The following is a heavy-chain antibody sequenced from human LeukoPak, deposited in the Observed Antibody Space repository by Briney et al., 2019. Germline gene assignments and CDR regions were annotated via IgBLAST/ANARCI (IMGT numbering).Heavy chain of an antibody. V-gene: IGHV5-51*01. D-gene: IGHD5-12*01. CDR2: NYPGDSDT. Sequence: GESLKISCKGSGYSFATYWIGWVRQMPGKGLEWMGINYPGDSDTTYSPSFQGQVTMSADKSISTAYLQWSSLKASDAAMYYCARRVSSSGFDAFDVWGQGTMVTVSS. CDR3: ARRVSSSGFDAFDV. CDR1: GYSFATYW. J-gene: IGHJ3*01.